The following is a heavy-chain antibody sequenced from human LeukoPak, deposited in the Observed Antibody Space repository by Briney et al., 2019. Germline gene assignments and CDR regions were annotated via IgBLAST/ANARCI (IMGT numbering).Heavy chain of an antibody. CDR1: GGSFSGYY. Sequence: SETLSLTCAVYGGSFSGYYWSWIRQPPGKGLEWIGEINHSGSTNYNPSLKSRVTISVGTSKNQFSLKLSSVTAADTAVYYCARGAVLRFLEWLRAPSWFDPWGQGTLVTVSS. CDR3: ARGAVLRFLEWLRAPSWFDP. CDR2: INHSGST. D-gene: IGHD3-3*01. J-gene: IGHJ5*02. V-gene: IGHV4-34*01.